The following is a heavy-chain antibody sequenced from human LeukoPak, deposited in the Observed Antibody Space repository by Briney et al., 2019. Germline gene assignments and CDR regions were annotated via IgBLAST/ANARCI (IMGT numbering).Heavy chain of an antibody. D-gene: IGHD6-13*01. CDR2: ISYDGSNK. Sequence: GGSLRLSCAASGFTFSSYAMHWVRQAPGKGLEWVAVISYDGSNKYYADSVKGRFTISRDNSKNTLYLQMNSLRAEDTAVYYCARDPSMGYSSWKDLVYFDYGGQGTLVTVSS. CDR1: GFTFSSYA. J-gene: IGHJ4*02. V-gene: IGHV3-30-3*01. CDR3: ARDPSMGYSSWKDLVYFDY.